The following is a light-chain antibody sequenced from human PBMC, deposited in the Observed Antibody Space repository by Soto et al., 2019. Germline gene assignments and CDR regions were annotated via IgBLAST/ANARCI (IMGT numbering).Light chain of an antibody. J-gene: IGKJ5*01. Sequence: IVLTQSPGTLSLSPGERATLSCRASQSVSSSYLAWYQQKPGQAPSLLIYGASRRATGIPDRFSGSGSGTDFTLTISRLEPEDFAVYYCQQYDSSPITFGQGTRLEIK. CDR3: QQYDSSPIT. V-gene: IGKV3-20*01. CDR2: GAS. CDR1: QSVSSSY.